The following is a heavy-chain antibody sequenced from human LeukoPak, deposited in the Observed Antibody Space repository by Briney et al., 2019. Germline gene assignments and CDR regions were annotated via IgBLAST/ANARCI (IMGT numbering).Heavy chain of an antibody. CDR2: ISSSSSYI. CDR1: GFTFSSYS. D-gene: IGHD3-22*01. V-gene: IGHV3-21*01. J-gene: IGHJ4*02. CDR3: ARDPYYYDSRGSFDY. Sequence: GGSLRLSCAASGFTFSSYSMNWVRQAPGKGLEWVSSISSSSSYIYYADSVKGRFTISRDNAKNSLYLQMNSLRAEDTAVYYWARDPYYYDSRGSFDYWGQGTLVTVSS.